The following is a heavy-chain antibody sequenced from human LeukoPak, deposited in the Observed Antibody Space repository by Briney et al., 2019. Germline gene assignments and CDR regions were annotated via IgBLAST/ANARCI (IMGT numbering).Heavy chain of an antibody. D-gene: IGHD6-19*01. V-gene: IGHV3-11*06. CDR1: GFTFSDYY. CDR2: ISSSSGYT. J-gene: IGHJ4*02. CDR3: ASSSGWSRELDY. Sequence: PGGSLRLSCAASGFTFSDYYMSWIRQAPGKGLEWVSYISSSSGYTNYADSVKGRFTISRDNAENSLYLQMNSLRAEDTAVYYCASSSGWSRELDYWGQGTLVTVSS.